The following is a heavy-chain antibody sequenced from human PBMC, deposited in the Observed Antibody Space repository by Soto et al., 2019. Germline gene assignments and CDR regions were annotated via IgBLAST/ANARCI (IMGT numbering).Heavy chain of an antibody. CDR1: GYSFTSYW. D-gene: IGHD6-19*01. CDR3: ARPREAGKNYYGVDV. J-gene: IGHJ6*02. CDR2: IYPGDSDT. Sequence: GEALKISCKGSGYSFTSYWIGWVRQMPGKGLEWMGIIYPGDSDTRYSPSFQGQVTISADKSISTAYLQWSSLKASDTAMYYCARPREAGKNYYGVDVWGQGTTVTVSS. V-gene: IGHV5-51*01.